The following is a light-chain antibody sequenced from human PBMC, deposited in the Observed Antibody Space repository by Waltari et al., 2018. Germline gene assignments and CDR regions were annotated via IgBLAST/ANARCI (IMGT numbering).Light chain of an antibody. CDR3: SSYGGSNNFYV. V-gene: IGLV2-8*01. J-gene: IGLJ1*01. CDR2: EVS. Sequence: QSALTQPPSASGSPGQSVPISCAGTSSDVGGSNYVSLYQHHPGKAPKLIIYEVSKRPSGVPDRFSGSKSGNTASLTVSGLQAEDESDYYCSSYGGSNNFYVFGTGTKVSVL. CDR1: SSDVGGSNY.